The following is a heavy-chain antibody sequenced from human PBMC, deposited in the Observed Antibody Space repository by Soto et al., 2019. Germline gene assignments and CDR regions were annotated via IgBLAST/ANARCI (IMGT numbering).Heavy chain of an antibody. CDR1: GCTFTSYY. CDR2: INPSGGST. D-gene: IGHD3-10*01. CDR3: ARVAVGSGGYYLWFDP. Sequence: GASVKVSCKASGCTFTSYYMHWVRQAPGQGLEWMGIINPSGGSTSYAQKFQGRVTMTRDTSTSTVYMELSSLRSEDTAVYYCARVAVGSGGYYLWFDPWGQGTLVTVSS. V-gene: IGHV1-46*03. J-gene: IGHJ5*02.